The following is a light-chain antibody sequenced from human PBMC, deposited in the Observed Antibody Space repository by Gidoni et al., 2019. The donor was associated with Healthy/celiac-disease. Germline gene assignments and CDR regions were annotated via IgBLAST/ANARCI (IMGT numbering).Light chain of an antibody. CDR1: QSVSSN. J-gene: IGKJ1*01. CDR3: QQYNNWPPT. V-gene: IGKV3-15*01. Sequence: EIVMTQSPATLSVSPGERATLSCRASQSVSSNFAWYQQKPGQAPRLLIYGVSTRATGIPARFSGSGSGTEFTLTISSLQSEDFAVYYCQQYNNWPPTFGQGTKVEIK. CDR2: GVS.